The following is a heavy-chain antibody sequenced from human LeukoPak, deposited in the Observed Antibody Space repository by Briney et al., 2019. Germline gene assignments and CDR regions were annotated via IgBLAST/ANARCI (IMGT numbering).Heavy chain of an antibody. V-gene: IGHV3-53*01. J-gene: IGHJ4*02. CDR1: GFTVSSKY. CDR2: IYSGGST. CDR3: ARGCSSTSCYGFDY. Sequence: PGGSLRLSCAASGFTVSSKYMSWVLQAPGKGLEWVSVIYSGGSTYYADSVKGRFTISRDNSKNTLYLQMNSLRAEDTAVYYCARGCSSTSCYGFDYWGQGTLVTVSS. D-gene: IGHD2-2*01.